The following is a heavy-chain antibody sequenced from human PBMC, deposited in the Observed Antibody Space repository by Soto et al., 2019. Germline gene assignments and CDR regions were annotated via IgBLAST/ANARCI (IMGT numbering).Heavy chain of an antibody. J-gene: IGHJ4*02. CDR1: GFTVSSNY. CDR3: AREVRYFDWLFGHFDY. CDR2: IYSGGST. Sequence: GGSLRLSCAASGFTVSSNYMSWVRQAPGKGLEWVSVIYSGGSTYYADSVKGRFTISRDNSKNTLYLQMNSLRAEDTAVYYCAREVRYFDWLFGHFDYWGQGNLVTVSS. V-gene: IGHV3-53*01. D-gene: IGHD3-9*01.